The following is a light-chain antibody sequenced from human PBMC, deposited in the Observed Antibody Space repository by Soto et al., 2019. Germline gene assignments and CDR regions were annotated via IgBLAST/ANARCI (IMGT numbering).Light chain of an antibody. CDR2: GAS. V-gene: IGKV3-15*01. CDR1: QSVISS. Sequence: EIVMTQSPATLSVSPGERATLSCRASQSVISSLAWYKQNPAQAPTLLIYGASTRATGIPARFSGSGSGTECTLTISRLQSEDFAVYYCQQYDNSPRTFGQGTQVEIK. CDR3: QQYDNSPRT. J-gene: IGKJ1*01.